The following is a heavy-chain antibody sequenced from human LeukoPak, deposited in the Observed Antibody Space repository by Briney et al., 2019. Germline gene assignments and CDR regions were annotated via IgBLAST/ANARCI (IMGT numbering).Heavy chain of an antibody. Sequence: GASLRLSCAASGFTFSTYAMSWVRQAPGKGLEWVSTVSGSGSSTYYADSVKGRFTISRDNSKNTLYLQMHSLRAEDTAIYYCAKDRNAIFGDVWGQGTTVTVSS. J-gene: IGHJ6*02. D-gene: IGHD3-3*01. CDR3: AKDRNAIFGDV. CDR1: GFTFSTYA. V-gene: IGHV3-23*01. CDR2: VSGSGSST.